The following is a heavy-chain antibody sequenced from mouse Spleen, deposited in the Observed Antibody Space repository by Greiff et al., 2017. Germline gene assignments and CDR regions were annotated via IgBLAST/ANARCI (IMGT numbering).Heavy chain of an antibody. CDR2: IYPGSGNT. Sequence: QVQLKESGPELVKPGASVKISCKASGYSFTSYYIHWVKQRPGQGLEWIGWIYPGSGNTKYNEKFKGKATLTADTSSSTAYMQLSSLTSEDSAVYYCARIYYDYDDYAMDYWGQGTSVTVSS. V-gene: IGHV1-66*01. D-gene: IGHD2-4*01. CDR1: GYSFTSYY. CDR3: ARIYYDYDDYAMDY. J-gene: IGHJ4*01.